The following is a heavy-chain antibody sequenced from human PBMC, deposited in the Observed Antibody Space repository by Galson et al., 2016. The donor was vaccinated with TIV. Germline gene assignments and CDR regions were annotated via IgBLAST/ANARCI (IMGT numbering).Heavy chain of an antibody. D-gene: IGHD2-15*01. CDR2: IYSTGST. J-gene: IGHJ6*02. Sequence: SLRLSCAASGFDVSRRYMSWVRQAPGKGLEWVSFIYSTGSTKYADSVKGRFTISRDSSENTVFLQMNSLRAEDTAVYYCARHLSAADHFGMDVWGQGTTVTVSS. CDR1: GFDVSRRY. CDR3: ARHLSAADHFGMDV. V-gene: IGHV3-66*04.